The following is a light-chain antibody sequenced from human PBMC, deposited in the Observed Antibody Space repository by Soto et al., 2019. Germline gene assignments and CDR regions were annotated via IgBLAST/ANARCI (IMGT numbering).Light chain of an antibody. Sequence: EIVMTQSPATLSVSPGKRATLSCRASQSVSSNLAWYQQKGGQAPRLLIYGASTRATGIPARFSGSGSGTEFTLTISSLQSEDFEVYFCQQFNNWPQTLGQGTTVDIK. V-gene: IGKV3-15*01. J-gene: IGKJ1*01. CDR2: GAS. CDR3: QQFNNWPQT. CDR1: QSVSSN.